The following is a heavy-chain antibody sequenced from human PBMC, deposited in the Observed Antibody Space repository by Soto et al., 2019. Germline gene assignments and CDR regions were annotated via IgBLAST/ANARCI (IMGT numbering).Heavy chain of an antibody. D-gene: IGHD6-19*01. CDR1: GFTFGDYA. V-gene: IGHV3-49*03. CDR3: TGDYSSGPY. J-gene: IGHJ4*02. CDR2: IRSKAYGGTT. Sequence: PGGSLRLSCTASGFTFGDYAMIWFRQAPGKGLEWVGFIRSKAYGGTTEYAASVKGRFTISRDDSKSIAYLQMNSLKTEDTAVYYCTGDYSSGPYWGQGTLVTVSS.